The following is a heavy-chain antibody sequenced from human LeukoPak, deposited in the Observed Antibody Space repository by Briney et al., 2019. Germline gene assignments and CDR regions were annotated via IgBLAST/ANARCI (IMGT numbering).Heavy chain of an antibody. V-gene: IGHV4-34*01. J-gene: IGHJ5*02. CDR2: INHSGST. CDR3: ATYYGSGSYYNWFDP. CDR1: GGSVSGYY. D-gene: IGHD3-10*01. Sequence: SETLSLTCAVYGGSVSGYYWSWIRQPPGRGLEWIGEINHSGSTNYDPSLKSRVTISVDTSKNQFSLKLSSVTAADTAVYYCATYYGSGSYYNWFDPWGQGTLVTVSS.